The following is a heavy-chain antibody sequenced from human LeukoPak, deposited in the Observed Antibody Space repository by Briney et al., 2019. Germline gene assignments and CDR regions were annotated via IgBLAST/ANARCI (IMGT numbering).Heavy chain of an antibody. J-gene: IGHJ4*02. CDR2: IKQDGSEK. Sequence: GGSLRLSCAVCGFTFSSYWMSWVRQAPGKGLEWVANIKQDGSEKCYVDSVKGRFTISRDNAKNSLYLQMNSLRAEDTAVYYCARDRSSNYYWGQGTLVTVSS. CDR3: ARDRSSNYY. CDR1: GFTFSSYW. V-gene: IGHV3-7*04. D-gene: IGHD6-13*01.